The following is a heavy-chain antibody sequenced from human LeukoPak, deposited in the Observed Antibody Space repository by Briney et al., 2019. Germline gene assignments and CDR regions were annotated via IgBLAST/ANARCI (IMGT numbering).Heavy chain of an antibody. CDR1: GYTFTGYY. J-gene: IGHJ6*02. D-gene: IGHD3-22*01. V-gene: IGHV1-18*04. Sequence: ASVKVSCKASGYTFTGYYMHWVRQAPGQGLEWMGWISTYNGNTNYAQKLQGRVTMTTDTSTSAAYMELRSLRSDDTAVYYCARGYDSSGYYSVYYYYGMDVWGQGTTVTVSS. CDR3: ARGYDSSGYYSVYYYYGMDV. CDR2: ISTYNGNT.